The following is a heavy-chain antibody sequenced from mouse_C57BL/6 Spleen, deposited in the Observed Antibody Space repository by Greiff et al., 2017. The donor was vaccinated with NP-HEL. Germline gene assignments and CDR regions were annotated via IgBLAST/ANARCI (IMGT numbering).Heavy chain of an antibody. Sequence: QVHVKQSGAELVKPGASVKLSCKASGYTFTSYWMHWVKQRPGRGLEWIGRIDPNSGGTKYKEKFKSKATLTVDKPSSTAYMQLSSLTSEDSAVYYCARWNSMEDYAMDYWGQGTSVTVSS. CDR1: GYTFTSYW. V-gene: IGHV1-72*01. CDR3: ARWNSMEDYAMDY. D-gene: IGHD2-10*02. CDR2: IDPNSGGT. J-gene: IGHJ4*01.